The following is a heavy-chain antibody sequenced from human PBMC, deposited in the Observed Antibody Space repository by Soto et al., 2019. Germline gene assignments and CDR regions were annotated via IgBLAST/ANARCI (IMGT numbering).Heavy chain of an antibody. J-gene: IGHJ4*02. CDR2: IGVTAGST. CDR1: RFTFSNFA. D-gene: IGHD1-1*01. V-gene: IGHV3-23*01. Sequence: GGSLRLSCEASRFTFSNFAMSWVRQAPGKGLEWISTIGVTAGSTYYTDSVRGRFTISRDNSENTLYLEMNSLRAEDMALYYCAKVMYTWNDVAAFDSWGQGTLVTVSS. CDR3: AKVMYTWNDVAAFDS.